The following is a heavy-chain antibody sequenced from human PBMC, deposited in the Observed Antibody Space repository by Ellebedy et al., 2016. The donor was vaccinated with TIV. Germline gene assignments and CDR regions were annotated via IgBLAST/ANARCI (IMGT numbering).Heavy chain of an antibody. V-gene: IGHV4-31*03. D-gene: IGHD6-19*01. J-gene: IGHJ6*02. CDR2: IYYSGST. CDR1: GGSISSGGYY. CDR3: ARAPVAGYYYYGMDV. Sequence: SETLSLXXTVSGGSISSGGYYWSWIRQHPGKGLEWIGYIYYSGSTYYNPSLKSRVTISVDTSKNQFSLKLSSVTAADTAVYYCARAPVAGYYYYGMDVWGQGTTVTVSS.